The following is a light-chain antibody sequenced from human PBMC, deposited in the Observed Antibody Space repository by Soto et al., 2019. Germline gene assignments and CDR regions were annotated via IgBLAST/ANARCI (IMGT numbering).Light chain of an antibody. V-gene: IGLV2-8*01. Sequence: QSALTQPPSASGSPGQSVTISCTGTKNDIGVYDFVSRYKQHQGHHPTIIIYHAVTRPSGVPDRFYGSKYGNTASLTVSGLQAADEADYFCKSYYGSNTYVFGSGTKVTVL. CDR3: KSYYGSNTYV. CDR1: KNDIGVYDF. CDR2: HAV. J-gene: IGLJ1*01.